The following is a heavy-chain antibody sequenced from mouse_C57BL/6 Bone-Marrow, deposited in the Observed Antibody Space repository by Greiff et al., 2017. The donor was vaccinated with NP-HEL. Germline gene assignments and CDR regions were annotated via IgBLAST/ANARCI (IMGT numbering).Heavy chain of an antibody. Sequence: QVQLQQSGAELARPGASVKLSCKASGYTFTSYGISWVKQRTGQGLEWIGEIYPRSGNTYYNEKLKGKATLTADKSSSTAYMELRSLTSEDSAVDCCARSGGYFAWFAYWGQGTRVTVSA. D-gene: IGHD2-3*01. CDR3: ARSGGYFAWFAY. CDR1: GYTFTSYG. CDR2: IYPRSGNT. V-gene: IGHV1-81*01. J-gene: IGHJ3*01.